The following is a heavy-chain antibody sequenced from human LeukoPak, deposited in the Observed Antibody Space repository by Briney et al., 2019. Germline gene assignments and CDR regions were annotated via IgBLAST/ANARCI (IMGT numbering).Heavy chain of an antibody. J-gene: IGHJ4*02. D-gene: IGHD3-22*01. Sequence: GGSLRLSCAASGFTFSNYWMTWVRQAPGRGLEWVATIKQDGSEKYYVNSVKGRFTISRDNSKDSLYLQMNSLRADDTAVYYCARAFTSTGYYYVEYWGQGTLVTVSS. V-gene: IGHV3-7*02. CDR1: GFTFSNYW. CDR2: IKQDGSEK. CDR3: ARAFTSTGYYYVEY.